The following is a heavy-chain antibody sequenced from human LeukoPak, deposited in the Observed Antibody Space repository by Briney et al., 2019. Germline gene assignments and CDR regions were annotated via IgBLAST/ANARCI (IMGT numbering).Heavy chain of an antibody. CDR3: ARVRTTPDWYFDL. CDR1: GGSFSGYY. Sequence: PSETLSLTCAVYGGSFSGYYWSWIRQPPGKGLEWIGEINHSGSTNYNPSLKSRVTISVDTSKNQFSLKLSSVTAADTAVYYCARVRTTPDWYFDLWGRGTLVTVSS. J-gene: IGHJ2*01. V-gene: IGHV4-34*01. D-gene: IGHD4-11*01. CDR2: INHSGST.